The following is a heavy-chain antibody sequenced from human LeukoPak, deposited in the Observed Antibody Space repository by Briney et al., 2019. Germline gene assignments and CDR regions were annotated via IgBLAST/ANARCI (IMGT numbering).Heavy chain of an antibody. V-gene: IGHV3-21*01. CDR1: GFIISSYA. CDR3: ARDQWLVLSAAFDI. D-gene: IGHD6-19*01. CDR2: ISSSSSYI. Sequence: PGGSLRLSCAASGFIISSYAMSWVRQAPGKGLEWVSSISSSSSYIYYADSVKGRFTISRDNAKNSLYLQMNSLRAEDTAVYYCARDQWLVLSAAFDIWGQGTMVTVSS. J-gene: IGHJ3*02.